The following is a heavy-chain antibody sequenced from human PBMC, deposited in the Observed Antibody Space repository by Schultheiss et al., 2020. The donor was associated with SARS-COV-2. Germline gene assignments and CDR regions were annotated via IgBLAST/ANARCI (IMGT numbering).Heavy chain of an antibody. Sequence: SETLSLTCTVSGGSISSYYWSWIRQPPGRGLEWIGEVNHARDTNYNPSLQSRVTISVDTSKNQFSLKLSSVTAADTAVYYCARGGLLWFGEMNQWGQGTLVTVSS. CDR1: GGSISSYY. CDR2: VNHARDT. D-gene: IGHD3-10*01. CDR3: ARGGLLWFGEMNQ. V-gene: IGHV4-34*01. J-gene: IGHJ4*02.